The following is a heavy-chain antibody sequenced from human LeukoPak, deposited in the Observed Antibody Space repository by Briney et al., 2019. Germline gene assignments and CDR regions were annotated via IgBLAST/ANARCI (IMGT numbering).Heavy chain of an antibody. CDR1: GVSITGYY. D-gene: IGHD3-22*01. V-gene: IGHV4-4*07. CDR3: AREEFLHEINSSGYFVY. Sequence: SETLSLTCTVSGVSITGYYWNWIRQPAGQGLEWLGRVYFSGVGNYNPSLTSRVTMSVDTSKNQFSLKLTSLTAADTAVYYCAREEFLHEINSSGYFVYWGQGTLVTVSS. J-gene: IGHJ4*02. CDR2: VYFSGVG.